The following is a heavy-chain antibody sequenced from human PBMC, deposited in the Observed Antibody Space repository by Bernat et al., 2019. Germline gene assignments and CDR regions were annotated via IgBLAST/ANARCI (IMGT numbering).Heavy chain of an antibody. D-gene: IGHD2-21*02. CDR3: ARWLKGGGDCCGLDY. CDR2: IKGDGSEN. Sequence: VQLVESGGGLVQPGGSLSLSCAAPGFTFDIYWMSWVGQAQGKGLEWVANIKGDGSENYYVDSVRGRFTISRDNAKNSLYLQMNSLRVEDTAVYYCARWLKGGGDCCGLDYWGQGTQVTVSS. CDR1: GFTFDIYW. J-gene: IGHJ4*02. V-gene: IGHV3-7*01.